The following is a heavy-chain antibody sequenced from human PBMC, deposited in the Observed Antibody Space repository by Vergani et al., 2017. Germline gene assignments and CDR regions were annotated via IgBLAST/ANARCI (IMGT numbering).Heavy chain of an antibody. J-gene: IGHJ4*02. D-gene: IGHD5-24*01. V-gene: IGHV4-34*01. CDR2: INHSGST. Sequence: QVQLQQWGAGLLKPSETLSLTCAVYGRSFSGYYWSWIRQPPGKGLEWIGEINHSGSTNYNPSLKSRVTISVDTSKNKFSLKLSSVTAADTAVYYCAGGERWLQLLDYGGQGSLVTGSS. CDR3: AGGERWLQLLDY. CDR1: GRSFSGYY.